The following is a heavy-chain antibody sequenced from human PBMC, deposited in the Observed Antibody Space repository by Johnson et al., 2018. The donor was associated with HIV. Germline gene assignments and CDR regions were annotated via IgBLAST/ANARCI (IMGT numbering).Heavy chain of an antibody. D-gene: IGHD3-22*01. Sequence: VQLVESGGGLVQPGGSLRLSCAASGFTFSSYWMSWVRQAPGKGLEWVANIKQDGSEKYYVDSVKGRFTISRDHAKNSLYLQMNSLRAEDTAVYYCARDPVSHYYDSSGSLDDAFDIWGQGTMVTVSS. CDR3: ARDPVSHYYDSSGSLDDAFDI. V-gene: IGHV3-7*01. J-gene: IGHJ3*02. CDR1: GFTFSSYW. CDR2: IKQDGSEK.